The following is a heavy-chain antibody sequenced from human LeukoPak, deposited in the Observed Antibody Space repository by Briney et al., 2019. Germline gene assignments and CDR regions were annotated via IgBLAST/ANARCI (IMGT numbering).Heavy chain of an antibody. CDR1: GYTFTGYY. J-gene: IGHJ6*02. CDR3: ARAGIAALADYYYYYGMDV. Sequence: ASVKVSCKASGYTFTGYYMHWVRQAPGQGLEWMGWINPNSGGTNYAQKFQGRVTMTRDTSISTAYMELSRLRSDDTAVYYCARAGIAALADYYYYYGMDVWGQGTTVTVSS. V-gene: IGHV1-2*02. CDR2: INPNSGGT. D-gene: IGHD6-13*01.